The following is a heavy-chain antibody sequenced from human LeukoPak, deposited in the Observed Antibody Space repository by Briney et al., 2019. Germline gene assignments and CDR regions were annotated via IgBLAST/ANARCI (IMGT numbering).Heavy chain of an antibody. CDR3: ARHRRVTMVRGVGIMDV. Sequence: PSETLSLTCTVSGGSISSSSYYWGWIRQPPGKGLEWIGSIYYSGSTYYNPSLKSRVTISVDTSKNQFSLKLSSVTAVDTAVYYCARHRRVTMVRGVGIMDVWGQGTTVTVSS. V-gene: IGHV4-39*01. CDR2: IYYSGST. J-gene: IGHJ6*02. D-gene: IGHD3-10*01. CDR1: GGSISSSSYY.